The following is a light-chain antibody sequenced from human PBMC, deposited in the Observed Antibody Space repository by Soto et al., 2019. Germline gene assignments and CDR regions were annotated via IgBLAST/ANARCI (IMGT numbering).Light chain of an antibody. CDR2: DAS. V-gene: IGKV1-5*01. J-gene: IGKJ2*01. Sequence: DIQMTQSPSTLSASVGDRVTITCRASHDLGKWLAWYQQKPGKAPKLLVYDASNLHDAVPSRFSGSGSGTHFTLTIGGLQPDDFGTYYCQQYGDSYSFGQGTAVDI. CDR1: HDLGKW. CDR3: QQYGDSYS.